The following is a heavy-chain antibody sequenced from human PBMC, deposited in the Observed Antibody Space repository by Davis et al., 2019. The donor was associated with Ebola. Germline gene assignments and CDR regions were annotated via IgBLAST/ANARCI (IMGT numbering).Heavy chain of an antibody. Sequence: PGGSLRLSCAASGFTFNIFDMHWVRQAPGRGLEWVAFVRSHGSDDHYSDSVKGRFTISRDNSKNPLYLQMNSLRPEDTAVYYCARDSDDYSFDYWGQGTLVTVSS. CDR1: GFTFNIFD. CDR2: VRSHGSDD. D-gene: IGHD4-11*01. J-gene: IGHJ4*02. CDR3: ARDSDDYSFDY. V-gene: IGHV3-30*02.